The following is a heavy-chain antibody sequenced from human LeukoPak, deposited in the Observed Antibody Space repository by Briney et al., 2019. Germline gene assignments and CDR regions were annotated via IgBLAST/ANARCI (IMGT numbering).Heavy chain of an antibody. V-gene: IGHV3-23*01. Sequence: GGSLRLSCAASGFAFSFYAMSWLRQPPGKGLEWVSTINANSGTTSYAASVRGRFTISRDNSKNTLYLQMNSLRAEDTAVYYCARDFQVGATSAWGKGTLVTVSS. CDR2: INANSGTT. D-gene: IGHD1-26*01. CDR3: ARDFQVGATSA. J-gene: IGHJ4*02. CDR1: GFAFSFYA.